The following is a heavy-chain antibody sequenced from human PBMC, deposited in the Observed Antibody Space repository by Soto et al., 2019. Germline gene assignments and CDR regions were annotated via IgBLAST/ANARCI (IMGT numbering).Heavy chain of an antibody. J-gene: IGHJ4*02. V-gene: IGHV4-30-2*06. Sequence: SETLSLTCTVSGGSINSGAYSWSWIRQSPGKGLEWLGFIYQTGSTYYSPSLRSRVTISIDRSRNQMSLKLRSVTAADTAVYYCARDNSGCSDSDCYIWGLDFDYWGQGTLVTVSS. CDR2: IYQTGST. CDR1: GGSINSGAYS. D-gene: IGHD3-16*01. CDR3: ARDNSGCSDSDCYIWGLDFDY.